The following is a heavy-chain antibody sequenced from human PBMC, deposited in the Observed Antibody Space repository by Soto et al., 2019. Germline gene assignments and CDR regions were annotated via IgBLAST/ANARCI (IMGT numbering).Heavy chain of an antibody. CDR1: GYIFINYY. Sequence: QVQLVQSGAEVKKPGASVKISCKTSGYIFINYYIHWVRQAPGQGLEWVALFNPMSGSTNYAQKLKGRVTVTSATSMSTGYMELSSLLSEDTAVYYCARDLAAADYWGQGTLVTVSS. D-gene: IGHD6-13*01. CDR2: FNPMSGST. J-gene: IGHJ4*02. V-gene: IGHV1-46*04. CDR3: ARDLAAADY.